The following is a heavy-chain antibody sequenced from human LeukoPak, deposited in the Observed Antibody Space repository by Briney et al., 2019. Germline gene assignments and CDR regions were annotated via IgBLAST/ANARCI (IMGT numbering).Heavy chain of an antibody. Sequence: PGGSLRLSCAASGFTVSSNYMSWVRQAPGKGLEWVSVIYSGGSTYYADSVKGRFTISRDNSKNTLYLQMNSLRAEDTAVYYCANIVVVPAAPFGACDIWGQGTMVTVSS. V-gene: IGHV3-66*02. CDR2: IYSGGST. D-gene: IGHD2-2*01. J-gene: IGHJ3*02. CDR3: ANIVVVPAAPFGACDI. CDR1: GFTVSSNY.